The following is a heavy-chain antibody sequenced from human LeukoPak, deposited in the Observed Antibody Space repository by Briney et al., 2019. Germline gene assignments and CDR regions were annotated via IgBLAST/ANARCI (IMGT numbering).Heavy chain of an antibody. CDR3: AKARGTTGWLPYFDY. Sequence: GGSLRLSCSASGFTFSSYAMSWVRQAPGKGLEWVSSVNDGGDNTYYADYLRGRFTVSRDNSRNTLWLQMNSLRAEDTAIYYCAKARGTTGWLPYFDYWGQGALVAVSS. CDR2: VNDGGDNT. V-gene: IGHV3-23*01. D-gene: IGHD6-19*01. J-gene: IGHJ4*02. CDR1: GFTFSSYA.